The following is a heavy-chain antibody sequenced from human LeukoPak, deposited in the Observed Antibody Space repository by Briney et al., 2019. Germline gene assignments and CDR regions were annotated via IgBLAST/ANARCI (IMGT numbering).Heavy chain of an antibody. V-gene: IGHV4/OR15-8*01. D-gene: IGHD3-16*02. CDR2: IHHDGRI. J-gene: IGHJ4*02. Sequence: PSETLSLTCDVSGGSIDSTNWWNWVRQPPWKGLEWIGEIHHDGRINYNPSLKSRVTLSVDKSKNQFSLRLNSVTAADTAMYYCARSHDHLWGNYPDYWGQGTLVTVSS. CDR3: ARSHDHLWGNYPDY. CDR1: GGSIDSTNW.